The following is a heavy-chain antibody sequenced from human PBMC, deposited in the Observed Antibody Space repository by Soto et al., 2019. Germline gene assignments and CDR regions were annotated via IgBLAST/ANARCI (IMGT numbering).Heavy chain of an antibody. J-gene: IGHJ6*02. Sequence: SETLSLTCTVSGGSISSYYWSWIRQPPGKGLEWIGYIYYSGSTNYNPSLKSRVTISVDTSKNQFSLKLSSVTAADTAVYYCARRLYCSCTSCQEFYYGMDVWGQGTTVTVSS. CDR1: GGSISSYY. D-gene: IGHD2-2*01. CDR3: ARRLYCSCTSCQEFYYGMDV. CDR2: IYYSGST. V-gene: IGHV4-59*01.